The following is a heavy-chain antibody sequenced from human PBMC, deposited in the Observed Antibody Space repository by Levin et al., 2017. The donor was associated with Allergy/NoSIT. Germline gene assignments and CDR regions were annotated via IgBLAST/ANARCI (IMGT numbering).Heavy chain of an antibody. Sequence: GESLKVSCAPSGFTITSNHITWVRQAPGRGLEWVSVITSGGITYYADSVKGRFTIFRDNSKNTLSLQMSSLRAEDTAVYYCARVLRGGQTGWAFDIWGQGTKVTVSS. CDR2: ITSGGIT. CDR1: GFTITSNH. J-gene: IGHJ3*02. V-gene: IGHV3-53*01. CDR3: ARVLRGGQTGWAFDI. D-gene: IGHD1-14*01.